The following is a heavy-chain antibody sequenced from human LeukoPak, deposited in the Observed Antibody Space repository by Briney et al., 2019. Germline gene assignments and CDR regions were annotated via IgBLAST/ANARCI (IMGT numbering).Heavy chain of an antibody. D-gene: IGHD6-6*01. Sequence: ASVKVSCTASGYTFTDYYMHWVQQAPGKGLEWMGRVDPEDGETIYAEKFQGRVTITADTSTDTAYMELSSLRSEDTAVYYCATSAIAAHPDYWGQGTLVTVSS. CDR2: VDPEDGET. CDR1: GYTFTDYY. CDR3: ATSAIAAHPDY. J-gene: IGHJ4*02. V-gene: IGHV1-69-2*01.